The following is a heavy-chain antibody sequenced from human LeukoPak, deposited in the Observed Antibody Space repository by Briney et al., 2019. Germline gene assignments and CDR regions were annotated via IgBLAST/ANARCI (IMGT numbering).Heavy chain of an antibody. D-gene: IGHD3-3*01. Sequence: SETLSLTCAVYGGSFSGYYWSWIRQPPGKGLEWIGEINHSGSTNYNPSLKSRVTISVDTSKNQFSLKPSSVTAADTAVYYCARGSVYYDFWSSPGYWFDPWGQGTLVTVSS. J-gene: IGHJ5*02. CDR1: GGSFSGYY. V-gene: IGHV4-34*01. CDR2: INHSGST. CDR3: ARGSVYYDFWSSPGYWFDP.